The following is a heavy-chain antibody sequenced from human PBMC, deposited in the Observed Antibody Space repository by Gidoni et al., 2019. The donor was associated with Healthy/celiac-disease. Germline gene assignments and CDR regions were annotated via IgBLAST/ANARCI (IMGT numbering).Heavy chain of an antibody. Sequence: EVQLVESRGGLVKPGGSLRLSCAASRFTFRNAWMRWVRQAPGKGLEWVGRIKSKTDGGTTDYAAPVKGRFTISRDDSKNTLYLQMNSLKTEDTAVYYCTTDMGYCSSTSCYVSGAFDIWGQGTMVTVSS. V-gene: IGHV3-15*01. CDR2: IKSKTDGGTT. CDR3: TTDMGYCSSTSCYVSGAFDI. D-gene: IGHD2-2*01. CDR1: RFTFRNAW. J-gene: IGHJ3*02.